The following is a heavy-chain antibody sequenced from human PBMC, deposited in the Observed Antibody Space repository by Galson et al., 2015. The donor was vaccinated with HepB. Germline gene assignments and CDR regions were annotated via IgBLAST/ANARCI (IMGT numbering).Heavy chain of an antibody. D-gene: IGHD2-15*01. CDR2: ISPYNRDT. Sequence: SVKVSCKASGYTFSTYSITWVRQAPGQGLEWMGWISPYNRDTNYARKFQGRVTMTTDTFTSTAYMELRSLRSDDTAFYYCARGGFAVVVGATQNNWFDPWGQGTLVTVSS. CDR3: ARGGFAVVVGATQNNWFDP. CDR1: GYTFSTYS. V-gene: IGHV1-18*01. J-gene: IGHJ5*02.